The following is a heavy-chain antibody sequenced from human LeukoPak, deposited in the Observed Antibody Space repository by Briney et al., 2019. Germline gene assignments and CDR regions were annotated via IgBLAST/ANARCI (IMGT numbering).Heavy chain of an antibody. J-gene: IGHJ4*02. Sequence: GGSLRLSCAASGFTFSSYSMNWVRQAPGRGLEWVSCISSSSSYIYYADSVKGRLAISRDNATNSLYLQMNSLRAEDTAVYYCARADLGGISHFDYWGQGTLVTVSS. CDR2: ISSSSSYI. V-gene: IGHV3-21*01. CDR1: GFTFSSYS. CDR3: ARADLGGISHFDY.